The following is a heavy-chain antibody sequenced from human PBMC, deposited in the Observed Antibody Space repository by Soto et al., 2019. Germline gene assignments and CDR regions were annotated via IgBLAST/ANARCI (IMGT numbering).Heavy chain of an antibody. CDR2: ISGYNGNT. V-gene: IGHV1-18*04. J-gene: IGHJ3*02. D-gene: IGHD6-13*01. Sequence: QVQLVQSGAEVKKPGASVTVSCKASGYTFTTHGISWVRQAPGQGLEWMAWISGYNGNTNYAQKLQGRVTLTTDTSTSTAYMELPRLRSDDTAVYYCARDRKGSWCDDFDIWGQGTMVTVSS. CDR3: ARDRKGSWCDDFDI. CDR1: GYTFTTHG.